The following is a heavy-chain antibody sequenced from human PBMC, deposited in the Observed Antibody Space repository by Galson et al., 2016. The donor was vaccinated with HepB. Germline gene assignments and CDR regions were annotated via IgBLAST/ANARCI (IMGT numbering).Heavy chain of an antibody. D-gene: IGHD3-16*01. CDR3: PRVPGFSWGQQTLGTVTPASPPTVGLRLAIATDSSTHTLYLQTTDRRAACTVVYYFARVTGFS. CDR1: GFIGTTTY. Sequence: SLRLSCAASGFIGTTTYMSWARQAPGTGLGWVSLMYSGGTTYSADTVKRRFTTSRDSSTNTLLPQMNSLSVEATVVYSCPRVPGFSWGQQTLGTVTPASPPTVGLRLAIATDSSTHTLYLQTTDRRAACTVVYYFARVTGFSWGQGTLGTVSS. J-gene: IGHJ5*02. V-gene: IGHV3-53*01. CDR2: MYSGGTT.